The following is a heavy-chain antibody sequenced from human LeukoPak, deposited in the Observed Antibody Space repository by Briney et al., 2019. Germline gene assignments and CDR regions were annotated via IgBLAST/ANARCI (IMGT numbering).Heavy chain of an antibody. CDR3: AKASRLTDYYYYMDV. D-gene: IGHD3-9*01. CDR1: GFTFSSYA. CDR2: ISGSGGST. Sequence: GGSLRLSCAASGFTFSSYAMSWVRQAPGKGLEWVSAISGSGGSTYYADSVKGRFTISRDNSKNTLYLQMNSLRAEDTAVYYCAKASRLTDYYYYMDVWGKGTTVTVSS. J-gene: IGHJ6*03. V-gene: IGHV3-23*01.